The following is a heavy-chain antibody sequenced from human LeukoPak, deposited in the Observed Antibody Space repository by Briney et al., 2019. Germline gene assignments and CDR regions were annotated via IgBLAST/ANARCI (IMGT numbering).Heavy chain of an antibody. Sequence: GESLRLSCAASGFTVSSNYMNWVRQAPGKGLEWVSVIYSGGSTYYADSVKGRFTISRGNSKNTLYLQMNSLRAEDTAVYYCAKVSAAANTAFEYWGQGTLVTVSS. CDR1: GFTVSSNY. CDR2: IYSGGST. J-gene: IGHJ4*02. D-gene: IGHD6-13*01. CDR3: AKVSAAANTAFEY. V-gene: IGHV3-66*01.